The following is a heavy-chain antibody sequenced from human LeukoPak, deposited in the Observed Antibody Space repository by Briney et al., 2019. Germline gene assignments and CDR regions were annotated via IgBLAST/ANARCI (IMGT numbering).Heavy chain of an antibody. D-gene: IGHD6-19*01. V-gene: IGHV4-59*08. CDR2: IYYSGST. CDR3: ARTLSSGWHYYYYYYMDV. CDR1: GGSISSYY. Sequence: PSETLSLTCTVSGGSISSYYWSWIRQPPGKGLEWIGYIYYSGSTNYNPSLKSRVTISVDTSKNQFSLKLSSVTAADTAVYYCARTLSSGWHYYYYYYMDVWGKGTTVTVSS. J-gene: IGHJ6*03.